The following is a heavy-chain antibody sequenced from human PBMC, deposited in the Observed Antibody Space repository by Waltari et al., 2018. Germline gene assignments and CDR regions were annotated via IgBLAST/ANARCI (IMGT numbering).Heavy chain of an antibody. D-gene: IGHD2-21*02. Sequence: QLHLQQWGAGLLKPSATLSLPFDVDGGPFNLSYWSWIRQPPGKGLEWIGEINHSGNTNYNPSLKSRLAISVDPPKQQFSLTLTSVAAADTAVYYCARLEDCTGGHCYSGSHSAVDVWGPGTWVTVSS. CDR1: GGPFNLSY. J-gene: IGHJ6*02. CDR2: INHSGNT. CDR3: ARLEDCTGGHCYSGSHSAVDV. V-gene: IGHV4-34*02.